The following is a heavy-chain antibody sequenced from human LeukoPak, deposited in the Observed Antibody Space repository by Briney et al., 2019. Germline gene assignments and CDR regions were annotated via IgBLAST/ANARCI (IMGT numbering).Heavy chain of an antibody. CDR3: ARANLGITIFGVLTAFDY. CDR2: ISDSGDST. D-gene: IGHD3-3*01. Sequence: GGSLRLSCVASGFTFSTNAMSWVRQAPGKGLEWVSGISDSGDSTYYADSVKGRFTISRGNSNNTLYLQMNRLRAEDTAVYYCARANLGITIFGVLTAFDYWGQGTLVSVSS. CDR1: GFTFSTNA. V-gene: IGHV3-23*01. J-gene: IGHJ4*02.